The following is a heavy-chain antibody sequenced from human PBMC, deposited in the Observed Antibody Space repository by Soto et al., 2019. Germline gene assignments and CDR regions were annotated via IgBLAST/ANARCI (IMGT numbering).Heavy chain of an antibody. CDR2: ITFSGNTV. CDR3: ARVSWREKYGMDV. CDR1: GLSFSDSY. J-gene: IGHJ6*02. V-gene: IGHV3-11*01. Sequence: GGSLRLSSGASGLSFSDSYMSGTREAPGKGLEWISYITFSGNTVYYADSLKGRFTISRDNAKNSLYLQMNRLRAEDTTVYYCARVSWREKYGMDVWGQGTTVTVSS.